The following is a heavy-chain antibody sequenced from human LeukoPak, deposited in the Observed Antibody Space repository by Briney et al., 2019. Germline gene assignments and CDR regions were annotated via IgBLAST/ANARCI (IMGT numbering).Heavy chain of an antibody. J-gene: IGHJ6*02. D-gene: IGHD4-17*01. CDR2: LVVVVVP. V-gene: IGHV3-48*03. CDR3: ARVYGDPLGMDV. CDR1: GFTFSSYE. Sequence: GGSLRLSCAASGFTFSSYEMNWVARLQGRGWSGFHTLVVVVVPYTTQTLKGRFTISRDNAKNSLYLQMNSLRAEDTAVYYCARVYGDPLGMDVWGQGTTVTVSS.